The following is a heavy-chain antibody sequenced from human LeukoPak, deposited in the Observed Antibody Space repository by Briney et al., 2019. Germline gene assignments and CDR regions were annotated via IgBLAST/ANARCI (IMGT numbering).Heavy chain of an antibody. J-gene: IGHJ4*02. CDR1: GFTFSSYW. D-gene: IGHD2-15*01. Sequence: GGSLRLSCAASGFTFSSYWMSWVPQAPGKGLEWVANIKQDGSEKYYVDSVKGRFTISRDNAKNSLYLEMNSLRAEDTAVYYCARDAGYCSGGSCSDLFDYWGQGTLVTVSS. CDR2: IKQDGSEK. CDR3: ARDAGYCSGGSCSDLFDY. V-gene: IGHV3-7*01.